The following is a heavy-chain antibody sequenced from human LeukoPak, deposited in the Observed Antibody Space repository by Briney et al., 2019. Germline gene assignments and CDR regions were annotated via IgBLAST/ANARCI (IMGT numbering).Heavy chain of an antibody. V-gene: IGHV3-21*01. CDR1: GFTFSSYS. J-gene: IGHJ6*03. D-gene: IGHD6-13*01. Sequence: GGSLRLSCAAPGFTFSSYSMNWVRQAPGEGLEWVSSISSSSSYIYYADSVKGRFTISRDNAKNSLYLQMNSLRAEDTAVYYCAREIPLYSGHYMDVWGKGTTVTISS. CDR2: ISSSSSYI. CDR3: AREIPLYSGHYMDV.